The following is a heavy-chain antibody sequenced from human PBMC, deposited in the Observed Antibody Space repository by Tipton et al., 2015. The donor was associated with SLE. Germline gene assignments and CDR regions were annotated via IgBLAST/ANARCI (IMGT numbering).Heavy chain of an antibody. J-gene: IGHJ4*02. CDR1: GGSISSGSYY. V-gene: IGHV4-61*02. D-gene: IGHD2-21*02. Sequence: TLSLTCTVSGGSISSGSYYWSWIRQPAGKGLEWIGRIYTSGSTNYNPSLKSRVTISVDTSKNQFSLKLTSVTAADTALYYCARATTALAPFDYWGQGTLATVSS. CDR2: IYTSGST. CDR3: ARATTALAPFDY.